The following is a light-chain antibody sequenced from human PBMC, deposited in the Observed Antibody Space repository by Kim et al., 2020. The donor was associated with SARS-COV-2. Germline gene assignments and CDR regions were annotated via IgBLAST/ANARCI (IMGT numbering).Light chain of an antibody. Sequence: VVWGQVVRITCQGDSCRSYSATWDQEKPEQAPLLGIYGKNTRPSGIPGRFSGSSSGNTASLTITGTQACDEADYYCNPRDSNDNVVFGGGTQLTVL. V-gene: IGLV3-19*01. CDR1: SCRSYS. CDR2: GKN. J-gene: IGLJ2*01. CDR3: NPRDSNDNVV.